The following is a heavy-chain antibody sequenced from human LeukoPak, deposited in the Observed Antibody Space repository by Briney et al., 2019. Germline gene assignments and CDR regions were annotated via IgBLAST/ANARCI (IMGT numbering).Heavy chain of an antibody. V-gene: IGHV1-2*02. CDR2: INPNSGGT. J-gene: IGHJ4*02. CDR1: GYTFTGYY. Sequence: ASVKVSCKASGYTFTGYYMHWARQAPGQGLEWMGWINPNSGGTNYAQKFQGRVTMTRDTSISTAYMELSRLRSDDTAVYYCARGDYGDFCYFDYWGQGTLVTVSS. CDR3: ARGDYGDFCYFDY. D-gene: IGHD4-17*01.